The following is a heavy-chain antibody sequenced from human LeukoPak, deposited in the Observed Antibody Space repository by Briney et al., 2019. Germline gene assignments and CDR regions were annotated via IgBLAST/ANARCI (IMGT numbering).Heavy chain of an antibody. V-gene: IGHV3-21*01. D-gene: IGHD3-22*01. J-gene: IGHJ3*02. CDR3: AREGSSGYDAFDI. CDR1: GFTFSSYS. Sequence: GGSLRLSCAASGFTFSSYSMNWVRQAPGKGLEWVSSISSSSSYIYYADSVKGRFTISRDNAKNSLYLQMNSLRAEDTAVYYCAREGSSGYDAFDIWGQGTMVTVSS. CDR2: ISSSSSYI.